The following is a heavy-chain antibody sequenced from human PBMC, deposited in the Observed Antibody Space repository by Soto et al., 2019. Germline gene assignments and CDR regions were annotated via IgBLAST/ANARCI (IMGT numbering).Heavy chain of an antibody. CDR2: ISGSGGST. D-gene: IGHD5-12*01. CDR3: AKDLDGGGVATIGLDFDY. J-gene: IGHJ4*02. Sequence: GGSLRLSCAASGFTFSSYAMSWVRQAPGKGLEWVSAISGSGGSTYYADSVKGRFTISRDNSKNTLYLQMNSQRAEDTAVYYCAKDLDGGGVATIGLDFDYWGQGTLVTVSS. CDR1: GFTFSSYA. V-gene: IGHV3-23*01.